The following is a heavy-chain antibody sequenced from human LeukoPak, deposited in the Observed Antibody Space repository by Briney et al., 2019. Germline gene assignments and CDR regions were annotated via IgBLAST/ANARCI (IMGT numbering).Heavy chain of an antibody. V-gene: IGHV1-18*01. CDR3: ARSGGGGDVPNYYYYYYMDV. J-gene: IGHJ6*03. CDR1: GYTFTSYG. D-gene: IGHD2-21*02. Sequence: ASVKVSCKASGYTFTSYGISWVRQAPGQGLEWMGWISAYIGNTNYAQKLQGRVTMTTDTSTSTACMELRSLRSDDTAVYYCARSGGGGDVPNYYYYYYMDVWGKGTTVAVSS. CDR2: ISAYIGNT.